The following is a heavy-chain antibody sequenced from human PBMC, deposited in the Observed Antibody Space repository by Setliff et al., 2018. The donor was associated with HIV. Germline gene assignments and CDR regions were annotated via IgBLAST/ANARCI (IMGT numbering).Heavy chain of an antibody. D-gene: IGHD6-19*01. CDR2: ISSSSSYI. J-gene: IGHJ4*02. CDR3: ARAVHSGWYYFDY. Sequence: PGGSLRLSCAASGFTFSTYRMNWVRQAPGKGLEWVSSISSSSSYIYYADSLKGRFTISRDNAKNSLYLQMNSLRAEDTAVYYCARAVHSGWYYFDYWGQGTLVTV. V-gene: IGHV3-21*01. CDR1: GFTFSTYR.